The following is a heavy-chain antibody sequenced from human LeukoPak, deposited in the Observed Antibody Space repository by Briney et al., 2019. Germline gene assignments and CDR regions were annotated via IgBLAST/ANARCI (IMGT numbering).Heavy chain of an antibody. V-gene: IGHV1-8*01. CDR2: INPNSGKT. Sequence: ASVKVSCKASGYTFTNYDLNWVRQATGQGLEWMGWINPNSGKTGYAQKLQGRVTMTTDTSTSTAYMELRSLRSDDTAVYYCARVCGFGPEDAFDIWGQGTMVTVSS. J-gene: IGHJ3*02. D-gene: IGHD3-10*01. CDR3: ARVCGFGPEDAFDI. CDR1: GYTFTNYD.